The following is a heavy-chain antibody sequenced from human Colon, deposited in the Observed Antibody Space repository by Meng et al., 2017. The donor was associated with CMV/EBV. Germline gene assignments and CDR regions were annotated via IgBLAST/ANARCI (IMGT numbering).Heavy chain of an antibody. Sequence: QVQRVEAGTEVKKPGASVKVSCKESGYTLTSNYMNWVRQAPGQGLEWMGIINTTGCSTSYAQKFQGRVTMTRDTSTSTVYMDLSSLRSEDTAVYYCARQAGHWNDERNWFDPWGQGTLVTVSS. CDR3: ARQAGHWNDERNWFDP. J-gene: IGHJ5*02. D-gene: IGHD1-1*01. CDR2: INTTGCST. V-gene: IGHV1-46*01. CDR1: GYTLTSNY.